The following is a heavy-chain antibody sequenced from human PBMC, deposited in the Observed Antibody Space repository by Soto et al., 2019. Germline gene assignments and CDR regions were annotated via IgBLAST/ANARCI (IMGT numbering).Heavy chain of an antibody. CDR2: VSAYNGNT. D-gene: IGHD3-22*01. CDR1: GYTFTSYG. J-gene: IGHJ6*02. V-gene: IGHV1-18*01. CDR3: ARGRDYYDSSGYYSYYYYGMDV. Sequence: ASVKVSCKASGYTFTSYGISWVRQAPGQGPEWMGWVSAYNGNTNYAQRLQGRVTMTTDTSTSTAYMELRSLRSDDTAVYYCARGRDYYDSSGYYSYYYYGMDVWGQGTTVTVPS.